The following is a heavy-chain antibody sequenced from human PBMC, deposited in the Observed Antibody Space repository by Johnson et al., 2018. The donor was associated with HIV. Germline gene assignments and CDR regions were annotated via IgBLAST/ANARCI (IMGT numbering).Heavy chain of an antibody. V-gene: IGHV3-9*01. CDR3: AKDIGYYDSSDYDAFDI. J-gene: IGHJ3*02. CDR2: ISWNSGSI. Sequence: VQLVESGGGLVQPGGSLRLSCAASGFTFSSYAMHWVRQAPGKGLEWVSGISWNSGSIGYADSVKGRFTISRDNAKNSLYLQMNSLRAEDTALYYCAKDIGYYDSSDYDAFDIWGQGTMVTVSS. CDR1: GFTFSSYA. D-gene: IGHD3-22*01.